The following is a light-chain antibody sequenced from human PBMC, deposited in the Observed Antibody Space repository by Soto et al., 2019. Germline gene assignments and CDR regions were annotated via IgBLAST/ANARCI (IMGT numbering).Light chain of an antibody. J-gene: IGKJ5*01. V-gene: IGKV3D-15*01. CDR2: GAS. Sequence: EIVLTQSPGTPSLSPGERAILSCRASQSVSSSYLAWYRQKPGQAPSLLIYGASSRATDIPARFSGSGSGTEFTLTINSLQSEDFAVYYCQQYNNWPITFGQGTRLEIK. CDR3: QQYNNWPIT. CDR1: QSVSSSY.